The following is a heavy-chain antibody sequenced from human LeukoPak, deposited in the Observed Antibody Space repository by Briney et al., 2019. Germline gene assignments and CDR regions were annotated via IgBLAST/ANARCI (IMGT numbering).Heavy chain of an antibody. CDR2: IIPIFGTA. D-gene: IGHD3-3*01. V-gene: IGHV1-69*06. CDR1: GGTFSSYA. J-gene: IGHJ5*02. Sequence: SVKVSCKASGGTFSSYAISWVRQAPGQGLEWMGGIIPIFGTANYAQKFQGRVTITADKSTSTAYMELSSLRSEDTAVYYCARGANYDFWSGYVNWFDPWGQGTLVTVSS. CDR3: ARGANYDFWSGYVNWFDP.